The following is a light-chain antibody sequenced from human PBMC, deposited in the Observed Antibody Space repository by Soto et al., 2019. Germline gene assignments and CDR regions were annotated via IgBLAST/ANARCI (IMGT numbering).Light chain of an antibody. V-gene: IGLV2-23*01. J-gene: IGLJ2*01. CDR3: CTYAGSDVL. CDR1: SSDVGSYDL. Sequence: QSALTQPASVSGSPGQSITISCTGTSSDVGSYDLVSWYQQHPGRAPKLMIYEGSKRPSGVSNRFSGSKSGNTASLTSSGLQAEDEADYYCCTYAGSDVLFGGGTQLTVL. CDR2: EGS.